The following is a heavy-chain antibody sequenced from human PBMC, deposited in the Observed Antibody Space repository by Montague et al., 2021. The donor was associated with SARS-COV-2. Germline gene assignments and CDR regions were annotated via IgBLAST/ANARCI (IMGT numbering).Heavy chain of an antibody. CDR3: ARRGRKLLPVATTIGGFDI. CDR1: GGSISSSNYY. V-gene: IGHV4-39*02. CDR2: IYDSGST. D-gene: IGHD5-12*01. J-gene: IGHJ3*02. Sequence: SETLSLTCTVPGGSISSSNYYWDWIRQPPGKGLEWIGSIYDSGSTYYNPSLKSRVTMSVDTSKNHFSLKLSSVTAADTAVYYCARRGRKLLPVATTIGGFDIWGQGTMVTVSS.